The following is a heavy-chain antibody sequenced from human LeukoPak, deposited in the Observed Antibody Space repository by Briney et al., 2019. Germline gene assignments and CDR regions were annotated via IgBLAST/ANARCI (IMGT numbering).Heavy chain of an antibody. CDR2: INSDGITT. CDR3: ARGYSGSYRVDY. J-gene: IGHJ4*02. D-gene: IGHD1-26*01. CDR1: GFTFSKYW. V-gene: IGHV3-74*03. Sequence: PGGSLRLSCAASGFTFSKYWMHWVRQAPGKGLVWVSRINSDGITTTYADSVKGRFTISRDNAKNTLHLQMNSLRADDTAVYYCARGYSGSYRVDYWGQGTLVTVSS.